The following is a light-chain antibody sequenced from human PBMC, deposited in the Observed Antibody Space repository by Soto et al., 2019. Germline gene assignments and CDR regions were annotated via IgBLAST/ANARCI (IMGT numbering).Light chain of an antibody. J-gene: IGKJ2*01. V-gene: IGKV3-11*01. CDR1: QSVSSY. CDR3: QQRSNWPPYT. Sequence: EIVLTQSPATLSLSPGESATLSCRDSQSVSSYLAWYQHKPGLAPRLLIYDASNRATGIPARFSGSGSGTDFTLTISSLEPEDFAVYYCQQRSNWPPYTFGQGTKLEIK. CDR2: DAS.